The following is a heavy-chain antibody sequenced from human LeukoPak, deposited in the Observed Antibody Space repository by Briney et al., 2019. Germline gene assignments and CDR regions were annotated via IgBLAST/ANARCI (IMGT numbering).Heavy chain of an antibody. CDR1: GFTVSNY. D-gene: IGHD2-2*01. J-gene: IGHJ6*03. Sequence: GGSLRLSCAASGFTVSNYMSWVRQAPGKGLEWVSVIYSSGSTYYADSVKGRFTISRDNSKKTLYLQMNSLRAEDTAVYYCVKEVGDYYMDVWGKGTTVTISS. V-gene: IGHV3-66*03. CDR3: VKEVGDYYMDV. CDR2: IYSSGST.